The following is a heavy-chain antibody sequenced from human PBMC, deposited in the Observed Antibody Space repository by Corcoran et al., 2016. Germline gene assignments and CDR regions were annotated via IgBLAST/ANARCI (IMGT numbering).Heavy chain of an antibody. D-gene: IGHD4-4*01. V-gene: IGHV4-61*01. CDR2: IYYSGRT. J-gene: IGHJ6*02. Sequence: QVQLQESGPGLVKPSETLSLTCTVSGGSVSSGSYYWSWIRQPPGKGLEWIGYIYYSGRTNYNPTLKSPVTISVDTSKNQFSLKLSSVTAAGTAVYYCARFGATVTNYYYYYGMDVWGQGTTVTVSS. CDR1: GGSVSSGSYY. CDR3: ARFGATVTNYYYYYGMDV.